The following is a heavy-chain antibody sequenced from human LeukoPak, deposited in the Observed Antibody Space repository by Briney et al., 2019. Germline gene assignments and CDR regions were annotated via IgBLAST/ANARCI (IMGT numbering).Heavy chain of an antibody. D-gene: IGHD1-26*01. CDR3: ARDRVGATDYFDY. J-gene: IGHJ4*02. V-gene: IGHV3-30-3*01. Sequence: GGSLRLSCAASGFTFSSYAMHWVRQAPGKGLEWVAVISYDGSNKYYADSVKGRFTISRDNSKNTLYLQMNSLRAEVTAVYYCARDRVGATDYFDYWGQGTLVTVSS. CDR1: GFTFSSYA. CDR2: ISYDGSNK.